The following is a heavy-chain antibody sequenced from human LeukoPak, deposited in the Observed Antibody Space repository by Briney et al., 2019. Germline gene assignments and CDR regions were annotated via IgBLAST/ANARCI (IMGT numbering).Heavy chain of an antibody. V-gene: IGHV1-18*01. D-gene: IGHD1-26*01. CDR1: GYSFTTYG. CDR2: ISAYNGDT. J-gene: IGHJ4*02. Sequence: ASVKVSCKTSGYSFTTYGVTWVRQAPRQGLEWMGWISAYNGDTNYAQKFQGRFTMTTDTSTSTAYMELSRLRSDDTAVYYCARTNTGNAQDYWGQGTLVTVSS. CDR3: ARTNTGNAQDY.